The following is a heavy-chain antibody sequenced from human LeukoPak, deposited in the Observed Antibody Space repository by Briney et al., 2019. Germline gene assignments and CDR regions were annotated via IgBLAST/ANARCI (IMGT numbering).Heavy chain of an antibody. CDR3: ARDRRDGPDY. V-gene: IGHV4-34*01. J-gene: IGHJ4*02. CDR1: GGSFSGCY. CDR2: INHSGST. D-gene: IGHD5-24*01. Sequence: KTSETLSLTCAVYGGSFSGCYWSWIRQPPGKGLEWIGEINHSGSTNYNPSLKSRVTISLDTSKNQFSLKLSSVTAADTAVYYCARDRRDGPDYWGQGTLVTVSS.